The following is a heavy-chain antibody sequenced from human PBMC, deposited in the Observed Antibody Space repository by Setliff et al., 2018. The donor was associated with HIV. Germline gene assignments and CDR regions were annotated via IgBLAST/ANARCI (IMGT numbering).Heavy chain of an antibody. D-gene: IGHD3-22*01. CDR2: IIPLLGTA. Sequence: SVKVSCKASGGSFRNYAISWVRQAPGQGLEWMGGIIPLLGTANYAQRFQGRVTIIADESTSTAYMELTGLRSKDTAVYYCAREEYDRDFWGQGTKVTVSS. CDR1: GGSFRNYA. V-gene: IGHV1-69*13. J-gene: IGHJ3*01. CDR3: AREEYDRDF.